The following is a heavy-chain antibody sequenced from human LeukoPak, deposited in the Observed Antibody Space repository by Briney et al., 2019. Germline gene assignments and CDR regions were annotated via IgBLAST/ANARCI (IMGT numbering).Heavy chain of an antibody. D-gene: IGHD1-26*01. CDR3: ARDPYSGSYGDYYYYYMDV. CDR2: TSNKADSYTT. V-gene: IGHV3-72*01. CDR1: GFTLSDHY. J-gene: IGHJ6*03. Sequence: GGSLRLSCAASGFTLSDHYIDWVRQAPGKGLEWVGRTSNKADSYTTEYAASVKGRFTISRDDSKNSLYLQMNSLRDEDTAVYYCARDPYSGSYGDYYYYYMDVWGKGTTVTISS.